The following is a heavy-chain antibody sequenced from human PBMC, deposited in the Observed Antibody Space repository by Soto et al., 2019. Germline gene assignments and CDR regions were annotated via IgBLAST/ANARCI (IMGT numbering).Heavy chain of an antibody. Sequence: PGGSLRLSCAASGFTFSSYGMHWVRQAPGKGLEWVAVIWYDGSNKYYADSVKGRFTISRDNSKNTLYLQMNSLRAEDTAVYYCARTKGYCSSTSCPSDYYYYYGMDVWGQGTTVTVSS. CDR1: GFTFSSYG. CDR3: ARTKGYCSSTSCPSDYYYYYGMDV. D-gene: IGHD2-2*01. J-gene: IGHJ6*02. V-gene: IGHV3-33*01. CDR2: IWYDGSNK.